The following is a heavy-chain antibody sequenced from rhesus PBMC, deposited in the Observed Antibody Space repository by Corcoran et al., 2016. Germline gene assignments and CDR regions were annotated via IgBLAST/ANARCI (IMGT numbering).Heavy chain of an antibody. V-gene: IGHV4-80*01. CDR2: SNGHSDSP. CDR1: GVPISSYW. J-gene: IGHJ3*01. Sequence: QVQLQESGPGLVKPSETLSLTCAVSGVPISSYWWSWIRQSPGKGLEWIGESNGHSDSPNHNHSLKGRITLSKDASKNQFSLKLNSVTAADTAVYYCARAREGSWNAFDLWGQGLRVTVSS. CDR3: ARAREGSWNAFDL. D-gene: IGHD6-25*01.